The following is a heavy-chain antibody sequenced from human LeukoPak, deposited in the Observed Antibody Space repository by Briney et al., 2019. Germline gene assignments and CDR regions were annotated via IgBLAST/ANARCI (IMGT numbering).Heavy chain of an antibody. CDR2: IFNNGRTI. V-gene: IGHV3-11*04. CDR3: AREYYYDSSGYYYYYYYYMDV. J-gene: IGHJ6*03. D-gene: IGHD3-22*01. Sequence: GGSLRLSCAASGFTFSDYYMSWIRQSPGKGLEWVSYIFNNGRTIYYADSVKGRFTISRDNAKNSLYLQMNSLRAEDTAVYYCAREYYYDSSGYYYYYYYYMDVWGKGTTVTVSS. CDR1: GFTFSDYY.